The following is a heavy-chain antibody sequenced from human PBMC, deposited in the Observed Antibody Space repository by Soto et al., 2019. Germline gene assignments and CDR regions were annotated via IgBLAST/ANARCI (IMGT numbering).Heavy chain of an antibody. CDR2: IIPIPGIA. CDR1: GGTFSSYT. Sequence: QVQLVQSGAEVKKPGSSVKVSCKASGGTFSSYTISWVRQAPGQGLEWLGRIIPIPGIANYAQKFQGRVTITADKSTSTAYMELSSLTSEDTAVYYCARDDCSSTSCYKDYYYYLDVWGKGPTVTVSS. J-gene: IGHJ6*03. V-gene: IGHV1-69*08. D-gene: IGHD2-2*02. CDR3: ARDDCSSTSCYKDYYYYLDV.